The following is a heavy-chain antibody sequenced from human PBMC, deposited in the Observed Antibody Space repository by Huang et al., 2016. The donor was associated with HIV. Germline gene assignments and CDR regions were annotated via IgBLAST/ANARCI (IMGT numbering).Heavy chain of an antibody. J-gene: IGHJ3*02. CDR2: IGYGGKNQ. CDR1: GFDFRSHD. V-gene: IGHV3-30*02. CDR3: AKEEAGRFGAFDI. D-gene: IGHD3-10*01. Sequence: QLQLVESGGGVVQPGGSLRLSCVASGFDFRSHDMHWVRQAPVKVLEWITYIGYGGKNQQYGYSVTGRFTSSRDNSKNTLYLQMNSLRPEDTAVYYCAKEEAGRFGAFDIWGQGTMVTVSS.